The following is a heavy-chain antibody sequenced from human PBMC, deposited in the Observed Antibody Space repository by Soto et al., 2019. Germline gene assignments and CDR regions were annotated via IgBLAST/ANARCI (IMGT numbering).Heavy chain of an antibody. V-gene: IGHV4-61*01. CDR2: MYYSGIT. CDR1: GAPVSSETHF. Sequence: SETLSLTCTVSGAPVSSETHFWTWIRQPPGKGLEWIGYMYYSGITNSNPALKSRVTLSVDRSRNQFSLSLNSVTAADTAVYYCAREDMSGTYYFDYWGPGTQVTFSS. J-gene: IGHJ4*02. D-gene: IGHD1-26*01. CDR3: AREDMSGTYYFDY.